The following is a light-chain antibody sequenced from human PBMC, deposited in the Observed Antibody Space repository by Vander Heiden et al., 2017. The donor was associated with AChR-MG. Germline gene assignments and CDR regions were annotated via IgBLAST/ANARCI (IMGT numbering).Light chain of an antibody. CDR2: NNN. CDR1: GSNIGAGYD. Sequence: QSVLTQPPSVSGAPGQWLTIPCTGSGSNIGAGYDVHWYQQLPGTAPKLLIYNNNNRPSGVPDRFSGSKSGTSASLAITGLQAEDEADYYCQSYDSSLSGYVFGSGTKVTVL. J-gene: IGLJ1*01. V-gene: IGLV1-40*01. CDR3: QSYDSSLSGYV.